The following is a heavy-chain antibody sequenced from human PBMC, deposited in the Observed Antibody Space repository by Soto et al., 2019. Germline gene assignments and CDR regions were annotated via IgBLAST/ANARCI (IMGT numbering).Heavy chain of an antibody. CDR1: GFSLSTSGVG. Sequence: QITLKESGPTLVQPTQNLTLTCTFSGFSLSTSGVGVAWIRQPPGKDLEWLALIYWDDDKRYRPSLESRLTITKDTSKNQVFLTMTNMDSVDTATYYCAYLPCSGGSCYWFSFSGMDVWGQGTTVTVSS. J-gene: IGHJ6*02. CDR3: AYLPCSGGSCYWFSFSGMDV. CDR2: IYWDDDK. D-gene: IGHD2-15*01. V-gene: IGHV2-5*02.